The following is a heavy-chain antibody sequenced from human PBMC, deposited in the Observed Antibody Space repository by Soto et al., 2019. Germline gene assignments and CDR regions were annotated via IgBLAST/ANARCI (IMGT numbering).Heavy chain of an antibody. CDR1: GGPFNNHA. Sequence: QVQLVQSGAEVKKPGSSVKVSCKTSGGPFNNHAINWVRQAPGQGLEWVGLVIPTLATADYAQKFQGRVTMTADEVTNTAYMELSSLRSDDTGVYYCASDYGEIDAFDIWGLGTLVTVSS. CDR3: ASDYGEIDAFDI. V-gene: IGHV1-69*01. D-gene: IGHD4-17*01. CDR2: VIPTLATA. J-gene: IGHJ3*02.